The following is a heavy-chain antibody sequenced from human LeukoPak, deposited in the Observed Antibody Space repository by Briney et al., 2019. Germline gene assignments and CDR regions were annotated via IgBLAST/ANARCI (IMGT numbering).Heavy chain of an antibody. Sequence: PSETLSLTCTVSGGSVSSGSYYWSWIRQPPGKGLEWIGHIYYSGSTNYNPSLKSRVTISVDTSKNQFSLKLSSVTAADTAVYYCARVTYYDFWSGYPPFDPWGQGTLVTVSS. CDR3: ARVTYYDFWSGYPPFDP. CDR1: GGSVSSGSYY. V-gene: IGHV4-61*01. CDR2: IYYSGST. D-gene: IGHD3-3*01. J-gene: IGHJ5*02.